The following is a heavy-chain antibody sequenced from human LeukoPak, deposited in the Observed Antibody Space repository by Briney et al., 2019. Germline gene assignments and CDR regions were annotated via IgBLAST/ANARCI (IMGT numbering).Heavy chain of an antibody. D-gene: IGHD4-17*01. CDR1: GFTLSIYD. CDR2: ISGSADST. Sequence: PGGSLRLSCAASGFTLSIYDMNWVRQAPGKGLEWVSGISGSADSTYYAGSVMGRFTISRDNAKISLYLQMNSLRAEDTAVYYCARGAYGDDAFDIWGQGTMVTVSS. CDR3: ARGAYGDDAFDI. J-gene: IGHJ3*02. V-gene: IGHV3-23*01.